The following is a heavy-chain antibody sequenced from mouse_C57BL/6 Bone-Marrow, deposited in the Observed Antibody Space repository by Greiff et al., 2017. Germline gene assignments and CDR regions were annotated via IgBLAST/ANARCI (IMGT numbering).Heavy chain of an antibody. CDR3: ASYGYDEAMDD. CDR1: GYTFTSYW. J-gene: IGHJ4*01. CDR2: IHPNSGST. V-gene: IGHV1-64*01. D-gene: IGHD2-2*01. Sequence: VQLQQPGAELVKPGASVKLSCKASGYTFTSYWMHWVKQRPGHGLEWIGMIHPNSGSTNYNEKFKSKATLTVDKSSSTAYMQLSSLTSEDSAVYYCASYGYDEAMDDWGQGTSVTVSS.